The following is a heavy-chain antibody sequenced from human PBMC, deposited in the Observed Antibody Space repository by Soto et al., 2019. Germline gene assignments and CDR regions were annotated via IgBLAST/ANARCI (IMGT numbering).Heavy chain of an antibody. CDR1: GGTFGSYA. V-gene: IGHV1-69*13. Sequence: SVKVSCKASGGTFGSYAISWVRQAPGQGLEWMGGIIPIFGTANYAQKFQGRVTITADESTSTAYMELSSLRSEDTAVYYCASLGYCSSTSCYFRGAFDIWGQGTMVTVSS. D-gene: IGHD2-2*01. CDR2: IIPIFGTA. J-gene: IGHJ3*02. CDR3: ASLGYCSSTSCYFRGAFDI.